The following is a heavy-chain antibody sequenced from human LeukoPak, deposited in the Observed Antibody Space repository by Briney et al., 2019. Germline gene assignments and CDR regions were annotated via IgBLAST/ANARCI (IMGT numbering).Heavy chain of an antibody. V-gene: IGHV5-51*01. D-gene: IGHD2-2*01. CDR1: GCTLTNFW. Sequence: GESLQISCKGSGCTLTNFWIGWVRQLPGKGLEWMGIIFVGDSDTRYSPSFQGQVTISADRSIRTAYLQWSSLKASDTAMYYCAYSRGIYCSSARCALVDYWGQGTLVTVSS. CDR3: AYSRGIYCSSARCALVDY. J-gene: IGHJ4*02. CDR2: IFVGDSDT.